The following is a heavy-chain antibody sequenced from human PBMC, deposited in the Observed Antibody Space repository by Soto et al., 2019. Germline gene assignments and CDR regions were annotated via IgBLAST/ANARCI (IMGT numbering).Heavy chain of an antibody. D-gene: IGHD4-17*01. V-gene: IGHV4-30-4*01. CDR1: GGSISGGGYY. J-gene: IGHJ2*01. CDR2: TYDSGST. Sequence: QVQLQESGPGLGKPSETLSLTCTVSGGSISGGGYYWGWIRQPPGKGLEWIGYTYDSGSTYYNPSLKSRISISVDTSKNQFSLRLTSVTAADTAVYYCAREIIPLTTDWYFDLWGRGTLVTVSS. CDR3: AREIIPLTTDWYFDL.